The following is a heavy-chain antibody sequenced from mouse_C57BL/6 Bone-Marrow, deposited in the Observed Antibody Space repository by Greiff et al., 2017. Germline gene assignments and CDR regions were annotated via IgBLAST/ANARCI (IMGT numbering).Heavy chain of an antibody. J-gene: IGHJ1*03. CDR1: GYTFTSYD. CDR3: ARLEFDGSSGDWYFAV. D-gene: IGHD1-1*01. CDR2: IYPRDGST. V-gene: IGHV1-85*01. Sequence: QVQLQQSGPELVKPGASVKLSCKASGYTFTSYDINWVKQRPGQGLEWIGWIYPRDGSTKYNEKFKGKATLTVDTSSSTAYMELHSLTSEDSAVYFCARLEFDGSSGDWYFAVGGTGKTVTVSS.